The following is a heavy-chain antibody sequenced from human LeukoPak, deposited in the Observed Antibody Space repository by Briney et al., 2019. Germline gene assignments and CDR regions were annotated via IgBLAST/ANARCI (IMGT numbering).Heavy chain of an antibody. Sequence: ASVKVSCKASGYAFTSYGISWVRQAPGQGGGWMGWISAYNGNTNYSQKLQGRVTMTTDTSTSTAYMELRSLRSDDTAVYYCARDHGRGDWFDPWGQGTLVTVS. CDR2: ISAYNGNT. D-gene: IGHD2-15*01. J-gene: IGHJ5*02. CDR1: GYAFTSYG. CDR3: ARDHGRGDWFDP. V-gene: IGHV1-18*04.